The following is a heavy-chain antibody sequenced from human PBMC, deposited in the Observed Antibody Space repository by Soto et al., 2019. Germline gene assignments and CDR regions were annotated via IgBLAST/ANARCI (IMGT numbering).Heavy chain of an antibody. J-gene: IGHJ4*02. CDR1: GYTFTSYG. CDR2: ISPYKGTR. CDR3: ARIRRRTDTPEARLDF. D-gene: IGHD3-3*02. V-gene: IGHV1-18*01. Sequence: QIQLVQSGSEVKTPGASVKVSCKVSGYTFTSYGISWVRQAPGQGLEWVGWISPYKGTRNDTGSLQGSVTLTTHTSTSTAYMELKSLTSDDTAVYFCARIRRRTDTPEARLDFWGQGSLVTVSS.